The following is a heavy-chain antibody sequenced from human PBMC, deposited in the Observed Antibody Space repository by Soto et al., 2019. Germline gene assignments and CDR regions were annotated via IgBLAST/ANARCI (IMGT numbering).Heavy chain of an antibody. D-gene: IGHD1-1*01. CDR1: GFTFDDYG. CDR2: INWNGGST. V-gene: IGHV3-20*01. J-gene: IGHJ4*02. CDR3: ARGSNWTPFDY. Sequence: GGSLRLSCAASGFTFDDYGMSWVRQAPGKGLEWVSGINWNGGSTGYADSVKGRFTISRDNAKNSLYLQMNSLRAEDTALYHCARGSNWTPFDYWGQGTLVTVSS.